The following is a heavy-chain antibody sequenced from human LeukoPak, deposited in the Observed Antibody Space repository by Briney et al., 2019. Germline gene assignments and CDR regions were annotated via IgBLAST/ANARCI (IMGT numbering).Heavy chain of an antibody. CDR3: TRGKYSGFDI. J-gene: IGHJ3*02. CDR2: TYLRSKWYN. CDR1: GDSVVTNNVA. Sequence: SQTLSLTCAISGDSVVTNNVAWNWIRQSPLRGLEWLGRTYLRSKWYNEYAVSVKSRITINPDTSRNHFSLQLYSVIPEDTAVYYCTRGKYSGFDIWGQGTMVTVSS. D-gene: IGHD2-21*01. V-gene: IGHV6-1*01.